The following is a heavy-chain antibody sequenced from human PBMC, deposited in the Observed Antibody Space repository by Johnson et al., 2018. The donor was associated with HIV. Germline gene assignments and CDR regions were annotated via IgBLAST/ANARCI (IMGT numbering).Heavy chain of an antibody. V-gene: IGHV3-30-3*01. J-gene: IGHJ3*02. CDR2: LSYDGSNK. Sequence: QMQLVESGGGVVQPGRSLRLSCAASGFTFSSYAMHWVRQAPGKGLEWVAVLSYDGSNKYYADSVKGRFTISRDNSKNTLYLQMNSLRAEDTAVYYCAREGRTGPDTFDIWGQGTMLTVSS. CDR3: AREGRTGPDTFDI. CDR1: GFTFSSYA.